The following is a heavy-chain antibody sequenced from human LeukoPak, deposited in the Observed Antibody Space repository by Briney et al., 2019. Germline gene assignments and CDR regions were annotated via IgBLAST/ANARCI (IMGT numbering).Heavy chain of an antibody. D-gene: IGHD3-22*01. CDR1: GFTFSSYA. J-gene: IGHJ3*02. CDR3: AKLSYYYDSSGYYSPDAFDI. Sequence: GSLRLSCAASGFTFSSYAMSWVRQAPGKGLEWVSAISGSGGSTHYADSVKGRFTISRDNSKNTLYLQMNSLRAEDTAVYYCAKLSYYYDSSGYYSPDAFDIWGQGTMVTVSS. CDR2: ISGSGGST. V-gene: IGHV3-23*01.